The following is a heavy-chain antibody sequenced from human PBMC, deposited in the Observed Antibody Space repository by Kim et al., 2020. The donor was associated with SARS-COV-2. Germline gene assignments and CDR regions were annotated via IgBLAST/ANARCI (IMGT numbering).Heavy chain of an antibody. Sequence: GGSLRLSCAASGFTFTCCAMTWVRQAPGRGPEWVSSISHDGTSSHYAGSVKSRFLISRDDSKNTLYLRLNNLRAEDTALYYCAKDLWNYSAMDVWGQGTT. CDR3: AKDLWNYSAMDV. D-gene: IGHD2-21*01. J-gene: IGHJ6*02. CDR2: ISHDGTSS. CDR1: GFTFTCCA. V-gene: IGHV3-23*01.